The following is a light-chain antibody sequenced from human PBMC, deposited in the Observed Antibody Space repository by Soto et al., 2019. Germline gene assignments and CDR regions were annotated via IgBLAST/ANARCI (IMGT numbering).Light chain of an antibody. V-gene: IGLV2-14*01. Sequence: QSALTQPASVSGSPGQSITISCPGTSSNKYVSWFQQHPGKVPKLMIYEVSNRPSGVSNRFSGSKSGNTASLTISGLQAEDEADYYCASYTSSSTWVFGGGTKLTVL. CDR3: ASYTSSSTWV. CDR2: EVS. J-gene: IGLJ3*02. CDR1: SSNKY.